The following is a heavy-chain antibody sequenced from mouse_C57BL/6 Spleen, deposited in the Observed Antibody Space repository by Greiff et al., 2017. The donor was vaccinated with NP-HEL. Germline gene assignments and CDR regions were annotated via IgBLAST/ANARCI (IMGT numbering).Heavy chain of an antibody. D-gene: IGHD1-1*01. CDR2: IYPGDGDT. Sequence: VQLQQSGPELVKPGASVKISCKASGYAFSSSWMNWVKQRPGKGLEWIGRIYPGDGDTNYNGKFKGKATLTADKSSSTAYMQLSSLTSEDSAVYFCARHYYVSSYYFDYWGQGTTLTVSS. CDR3: ARHYYVSSYYFDY. CDR1: GYAFSSSW. V-gene: IGHV1-82*01. J-gene: IGHJ2*01.